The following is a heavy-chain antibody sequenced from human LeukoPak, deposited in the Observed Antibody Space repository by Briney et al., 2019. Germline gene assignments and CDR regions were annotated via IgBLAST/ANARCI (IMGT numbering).Heavy chain of an antibody. J-gene: IGHJ4*02. CDR2: IYYSGST. Sequence: SETLSLTCTVSGGSISSYYWSWIRQPPGKGLEWIGYIYYSGSTNYNPSLKSRVTISVDTSKNQFSLKLSSVTAADTAVYYCARHVGDGPGGYWGQGTLVTVSS. CDR3: ARHVGDGPGGY. V-gene: IGHV4-59*08. D-gene: IGHD5-24*01. CDR1: GGSISSYY.